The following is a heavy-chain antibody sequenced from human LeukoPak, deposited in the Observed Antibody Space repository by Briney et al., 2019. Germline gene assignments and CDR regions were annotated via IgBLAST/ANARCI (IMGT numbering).Heavy chain of an antibody. CDR2: INHSGST. CDR3: ARSKQWLVKLFGY. J-gene: IGHJ4*02. CDR1: GGSFSGYY. D-gene: IGHD6-19*01. V-gene: IGHV4-34*01. Sequence: PSETLSLTCAVYGGSFSGYYWSWIRQPPGKGLEWIGEINHSGSTNYNPSLKSRVTISVDTSKNQFSLKLSSVTAADTAVYYCARSKQWLVKLFGYWGQGTLVTVSS.